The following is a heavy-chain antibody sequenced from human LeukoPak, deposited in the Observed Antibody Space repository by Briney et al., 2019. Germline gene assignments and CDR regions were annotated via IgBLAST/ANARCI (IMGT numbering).Heavy chain of an antibody. CDR1: GYTFTGYY. V-gene: IGHV1-2*04. CDR3: ARALELGYPKADYYYYYGMDV. CDR2: INPNSGGT. D-gene: IGHD3-22*01. Sequence: GASVKVSCKASGYTFTGYYMHWVRQAPGQGLEWMGWINPNSGGTNYAQKFQGWVTMTRDTSISTAYMELSRLRSDDTAVYYCARALELGYPKADYYYYYGMDVWGQGTTVTVSS. J-gene: IGHJ6*02.